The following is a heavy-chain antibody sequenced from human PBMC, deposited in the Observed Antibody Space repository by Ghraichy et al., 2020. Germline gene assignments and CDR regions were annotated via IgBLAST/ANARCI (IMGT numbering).Heavy chain of an antibody. J-gene: IGHJ4*02. CDR2: ISWNSGSI. D-gene: IGHD2-21*01. CDR3: AKDNRRDLWACFFDS. CDR1: GFTFDDYA. V-gene: IGHV3-9*01. Sequence: GGSLRLSCAASGFTFDDYAMHWVRQAPGKGLEWVSGISWNSGSIGYADSVKGRFTISRDNAKNSLYLQMNSLRAEDTALYYCAKDNRRDLWACFFDSWGQGTLVTVSS.